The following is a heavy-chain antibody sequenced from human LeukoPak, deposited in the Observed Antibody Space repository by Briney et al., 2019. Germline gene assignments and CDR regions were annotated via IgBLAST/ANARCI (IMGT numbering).Heavy chain of an antibody. Sequence: GGSLRLSCAASRFTFNSFWMNWVRQAPGKRLEWVASIEQDGSEKYYVDFVKGRFTISRDNAKNSLYLQMNSLRAEDTAFYYCARGPFYYFDSWSQGTLVTVSS. CDR1: RFTFNSFW. CDR2: IEQDGSEK. CDR3: ARGPFYYFDS. J-gene: IGHJ4*02. V-gene: IGHV3-7*03.